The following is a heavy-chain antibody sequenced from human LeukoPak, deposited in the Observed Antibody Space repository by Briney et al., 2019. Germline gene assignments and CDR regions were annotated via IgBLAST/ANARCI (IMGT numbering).Heavy chain of an antibody. D-gene: IGHD2-21*02. V-gene: IGHV3-23*01. CDR3: GKAETACGGDCYSYFDY. J-gene: IGHJ4*02. CDR1: GFTFSDYA. Sequence: GGSLRLSCAASGFTFSDYAMSWVRHAPGKGLEWVSAISGRGGNTYYADSVKGRFTISRDNSKNTLSLQMNTLRAEDTAVYYCGKAETACGGDCYSYFDYWGRGTLVTVSS. CDR2: ISGRGGNT.